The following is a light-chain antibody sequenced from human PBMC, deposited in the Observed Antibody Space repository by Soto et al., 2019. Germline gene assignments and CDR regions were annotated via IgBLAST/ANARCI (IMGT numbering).Light chain of an antibody. CDR2: HAT. V-gene: IGKV3-20*01. CDR1: QSVGNNF. J-gene: IGKJ4*01. CDR3: HQYASSPLT. Sequence: EIVLTQSPGTLSLSPGERAALSCRASQSVGNNFLGWYQQKPGQSPRLLIYHATNRATGTPDRFSGTASGTDFTLTISRLEPEDFAVYYCHQYASSPLTFGGGTKVEIK.